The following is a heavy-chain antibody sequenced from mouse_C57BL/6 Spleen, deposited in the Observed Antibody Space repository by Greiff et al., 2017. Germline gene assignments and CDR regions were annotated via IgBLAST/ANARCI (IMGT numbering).Heavy chain of an antibody. D-gene: IGHD4-1*01. CDR3: ATNWDGYFDV. CDR2: INPNNGGT. J-gene: IGHJ1*03. V-gene: IGHV1-26*01. CDR1: GYTFTDYY. Sequence: VQLQQSGPELVKPGASVKISCKASGYTFTDYYMNWVKQSHGKSLEWIGDINPNNGGTSYNQKFKGKATLTVDKSSSTAYMALRSLTSEDSAVLYGATNWDGYFDVWGTGTTVTVSS.